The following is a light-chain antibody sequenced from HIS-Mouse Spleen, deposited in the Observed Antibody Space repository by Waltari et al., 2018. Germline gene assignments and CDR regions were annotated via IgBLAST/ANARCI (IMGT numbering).Light chain of an antibody. CDR2: EVS. CDR3: SSYAGSNNYV. Sequence: QSALIQPPSPSGSPGQSVTIPCTGTSSHVGGVNYVLRYQQHQVKAPKLMIYEVSKRPSGVPDRFSGSKSGNTASLTVSGLQAEDEADYYCSSYAGSNNYVFGTGTKVTVL. J-gene: IGLJ1*01. V-gene: IGLV2-8*01. CDR1: SSHVGGVNY.